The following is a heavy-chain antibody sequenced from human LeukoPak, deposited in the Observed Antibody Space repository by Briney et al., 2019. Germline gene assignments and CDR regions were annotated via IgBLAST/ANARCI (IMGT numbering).Heavy chain of an antibody. CDR1: GDSISSSTYN. V-gene: IGHV4-39*01. J-gene: IGHJ5*02. CDR3: ARHGYSSAVYVDH. D-gene: IGHD6-25*01. Sequence: SETLSLTCTVSGDSISSSTYNWGWVRQPPGQGLEYIASIYYSGNTYYNPSLKSRVSISVDTSKNQFSLKLSSVTDADTAVYYCARHGYSSAVYVDHWGQGTLVTVSS. CDR2: IYYSGNT.